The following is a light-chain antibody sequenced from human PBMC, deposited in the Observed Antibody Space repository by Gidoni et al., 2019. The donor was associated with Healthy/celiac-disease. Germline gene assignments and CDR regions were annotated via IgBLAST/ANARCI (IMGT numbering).Light chain of an antibody. V-gene: IGKV3-15*01. CDR1: QSVSSN. J-gene: IGKJ4*01. CDR2: GAS. Sequence: EIVMTQSPATLSVSPGERATLSCSSSQSVSSNLAWYQQKPGQAPRLLIYGASTRATGIPARFSGSGSGTEFTLTISGLQSEDFAVYYCQQYNNWPLTFGGGTKVEIK. CDR3: QQYNNWPLT.